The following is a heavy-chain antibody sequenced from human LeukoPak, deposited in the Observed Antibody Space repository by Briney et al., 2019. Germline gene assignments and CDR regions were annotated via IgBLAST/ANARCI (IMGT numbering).Heavy chain of an antibody. Sequence: QTGGSLRLSCAASGFTFSSYGMHWVRQAPGKGLEWVAVISYDGSNKYYADSVKGRFTISRDNSKNTLYLQLNSLRTEDAAVYFCAKEQSMVLYYYYYAMDVWGQGTTVTVSS. CDR1: GFTFSSYG. V-gene: IGHV3-30*18. CDR2: ISYDGSNK. D-gene: IGHD4/OR15-4a*01. CDR3: AKEQSMVLYYYYYAMDV. J-gene: IGHJ6*02.